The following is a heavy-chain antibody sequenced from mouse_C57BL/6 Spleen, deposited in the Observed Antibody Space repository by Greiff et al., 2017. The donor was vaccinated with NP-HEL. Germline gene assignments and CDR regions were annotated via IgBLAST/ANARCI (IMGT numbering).Heavy chain of an antibody. J-gene: IGHJ2*01. D-gene: IGHD2-4*01. Sequence: EVQLQQSGAELVRPGASVKLSCTASGFNIKDDYMHWVKQRPEQGLEWIGWIDPENGDTEYASKFQGKATITADTSSNTAYLQLSSLTSEDTAVYYCTNSIKDYWGQGTTLTVSS. CDR1: GFNIKDDY. CDR3: TNSIKDY. CDR2: IDPENGDT. V-gene: IGHV14-4*01.